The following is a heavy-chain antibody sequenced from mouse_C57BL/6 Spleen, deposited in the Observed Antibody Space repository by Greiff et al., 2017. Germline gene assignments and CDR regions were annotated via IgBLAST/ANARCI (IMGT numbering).Heavy chain of an antibody. J-gene: IGHJ2*01. CDR2: IYPGDGDT. Sequence: QVQLQQPGTELVKPGASVKISCKASGYAFSSSWMNWVKQRPGKGLEWIGRIYPGDGDTNYNGKFKGKATLTADKSSSTAYMQLSSLTSEDSAVYFCARSWDWYFDYWGQGTTLTVSS. V-gene: IGHV1-82*01. CDR3: ARSWDWYFDY. D-gene: IGHD4-1*01. CDR1: GYAFSSSW.